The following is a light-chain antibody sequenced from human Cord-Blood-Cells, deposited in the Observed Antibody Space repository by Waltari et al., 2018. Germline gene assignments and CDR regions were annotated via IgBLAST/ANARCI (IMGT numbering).Light chain of an antibody. J-gene: IGLJ1*01. CDR2: QES. CDR1: KLGDKY. CDR3: QAWDSSTAV. Sequence: SYELTQPPSVSVSPGQTASITCSGDKLGDKYACWYQQKPGQSPVLVIYQESKRPSGIPERVSGSNSGNTATLTISGTQAMDEADYYCQAWDSSTAVFGTGTKVTVL. V-gene: IGLV3-1*01.